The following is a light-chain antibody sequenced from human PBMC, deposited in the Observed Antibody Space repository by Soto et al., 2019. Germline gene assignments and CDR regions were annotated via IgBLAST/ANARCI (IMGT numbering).Light chain of an antibody. Sequence: EIVLTQSPGTLSLSPGERATLSCRASQSFSSSYLAWYQQKPGQAPRLLIYGASSSATGIPDRFSGSGSGTHFTLTISRLEPEDFAVYYCQQYGRSAWTFGQGTKVEIK. CDR2: GAS. CDR3: QQYGRSAWT. J-gene: IGKJ1*01. CDR1: QSFSSSY. V-gene: IGKV3-20*01.